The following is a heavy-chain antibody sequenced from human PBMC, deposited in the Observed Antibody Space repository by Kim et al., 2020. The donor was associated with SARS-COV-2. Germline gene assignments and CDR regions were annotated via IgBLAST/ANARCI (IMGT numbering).Heavy chain of an antibody. CDR3: ASPYQWSFY. V-gene: IGHV4-39*01. D-gene: IGHD1-26*01. J-gene: IGHJ4*02. Sequence: SETLSLTCSVSGGPISSSYYWVWIRQSPGKGLEWIGSIYYRGRTFYNPSLKGRVTMSIDTSRSQFSLRLNSMTAADTAVDYCASPYQWSFYLGLGYPVTV. CDR1: GGPISSSYY. CDR2: IYYRGRT.